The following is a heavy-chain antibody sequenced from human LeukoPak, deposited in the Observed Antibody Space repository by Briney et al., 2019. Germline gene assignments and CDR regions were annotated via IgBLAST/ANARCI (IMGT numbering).Heavy chain of an antibody. CDR2: ISSSGSTM. CDR3: ASSSWYALDY. J-gene: IGHJ4*02. CDR1: GFTYSSYE. V-gene: IGHV3-48*03. D-gene: IGHD6-13*01. Sequence: GGSLRLSCAASGFTYSSYEMNWVRQAPGKGLEWISYISSSGSTMYYADSVKGRFTISRDNAKNSLYLQMNSLRAEDTAIYYCASSSWYALDYWGQGTLVTVSS.